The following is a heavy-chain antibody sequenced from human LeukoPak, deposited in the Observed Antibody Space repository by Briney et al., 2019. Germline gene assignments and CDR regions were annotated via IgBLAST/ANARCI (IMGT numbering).Heavy chain of an antibody. J-gene: IGHJ4*02. D-gene: IGHD3-9*01. CDR3: AKGVLSLRYFDY. Sequence: GGSLRLSRAASGSTFSSYGMSWVRRGPGKGLEWVSGISGIGRTTYYADSVKGRFTILRDNSKNTLYLQMNSLRAEDTAVYYCAKGVLSLRYFDYGGQGTLVTVSS. V-gene: IGHV3-23*01. CDR2: ISGIGRTT. CDR1: GSTFSSYG.